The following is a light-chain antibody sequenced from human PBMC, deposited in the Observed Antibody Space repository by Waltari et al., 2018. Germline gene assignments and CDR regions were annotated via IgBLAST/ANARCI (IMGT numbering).Light chain of an antibody. J-gene: IGLJ3*02. CDR1: SGHTSNI. Sequence: QLVLTQSPSASASLGASVKLTCTLASGHTSNIITWLQQHPQKGPRFLMKLNSAASYSKGDAMPGRFSGSSSGAELYLTISGLESEEEADYACQTGVHATWVFGGGTKLTVL. V-gene: IGLV4-69*01. CDR3: QTGVHATWV. CDR2: LNSAASY.